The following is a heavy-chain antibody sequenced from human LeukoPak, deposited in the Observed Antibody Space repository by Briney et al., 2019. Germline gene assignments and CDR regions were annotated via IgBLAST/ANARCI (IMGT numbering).Heavy chain of an antibody. CDR3: ATRRVTTTSYYYYGMDV. Sequence: ASVKVSCKVSGYTLTELSMHWVRQAPGKGLEWMGGFDPEDGETIYAQKFQGRVTTTEDTSTDTAYMELSSLRSEDTAVYYCATRRVTTTSYYYYGMDVWGQGTTVTVSS. J-gene: IGHJ6*02. CDR1: GYTLTELS. D-gene: IGHD4-11*01. CDR2: FDPEDGET. V-gene: IGHV1-24*01.